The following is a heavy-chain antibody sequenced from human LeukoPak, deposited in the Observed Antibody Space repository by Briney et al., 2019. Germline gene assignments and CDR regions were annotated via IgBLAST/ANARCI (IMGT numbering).Heavy chain of an antibody. D-gene: IGHD4-11*01. CDR2: IYHSGST. Sequence: SETLSLTCTVSGGSISSYYWSWIRQPPGKGLEWIGSIYHSGSTYYNPSLKSRVTISVDTSKNQFSLKLSSVTAADTAVYYCARNSNSRLDYWGQGTLVTVSS. CDR1: GGSISSYY. J-gene: IGHJ4*02. CDR3: ARNSNSRLDY. V-gene: IGHV4-59*08.